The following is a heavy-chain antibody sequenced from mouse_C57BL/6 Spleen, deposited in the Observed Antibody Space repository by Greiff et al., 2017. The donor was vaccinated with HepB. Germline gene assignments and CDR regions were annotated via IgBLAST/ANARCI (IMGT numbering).Heavy chain of an antibody. J-gene: IGHJ4*01. D-gene: IGHD2-1*01. CDR1: GYTFTDYY. Sequence: VQLQQSGPVLVKPGASVKMSCKASGYTFTDYYMNWVKQSHGKSLEWIGVINPYNGGTSYNQKFKGKATLTVDKSSSTAYMELNSLTSEDSAVYYCARWDGNYDYYAMDYWGQGTSVTVSS. CDR3: ARWDGNYDYYAMDY. V-gene: IGHV1-19*01. CDR2: INPYNGGT.